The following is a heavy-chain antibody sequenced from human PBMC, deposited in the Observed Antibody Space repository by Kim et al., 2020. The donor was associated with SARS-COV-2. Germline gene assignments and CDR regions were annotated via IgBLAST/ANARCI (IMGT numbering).Heavy chain of an antibody. CDR3: ARDLGQQWLPRLDY. Sequence: YADSVKGRFTISRDNSKNPLYLQMNSLRAEDTAVYYCARDLGQQWLPRLDYWGQGTLVTVSS. V-gene: IGHV3-33*01. J-gene: IGHJ4*02. D-gene: IGHD6-19*01.